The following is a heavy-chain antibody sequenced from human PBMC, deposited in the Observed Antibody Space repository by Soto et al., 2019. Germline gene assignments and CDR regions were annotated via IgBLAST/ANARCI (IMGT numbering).Heavy chain of an antibody. J-gene: IGHJ4*02. CDR2: INGGNGNT. Sequence: ASVKVSCKASEYTFTSYTMHWVRQAPGQRLEWMGWINGGNGNTKYSQKFQGRVTITRDTSASTAYMELSSLRSDDAAVYYCARELQGLYYFDYWGQGTLVTVSS. D-gene: IGHD4-4*01. V-gene: IGHV1-3*01. CDR1: EYTFTSYT. CDR3: ARELQGLYYFDY.